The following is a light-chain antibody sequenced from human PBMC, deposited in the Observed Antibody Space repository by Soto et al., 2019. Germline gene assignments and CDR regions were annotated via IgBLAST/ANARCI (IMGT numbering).Light chain of an antibody. CDR2: DAS. CDR3: QQYNSYPLT. J-gene: IGKJ4*01. Sequence: DTQMNHSPSTLSGSIGDGVTITCRASRSISNWVAWYQQKPGKAPKLLISDASDLERGVPSRFSGSGSGTEFTLIISSLQPDDFATYYCQQYNSYPLTFGGGTKVDIK. CDR1: RSISNW. V-gene: IGKV1-5*01.